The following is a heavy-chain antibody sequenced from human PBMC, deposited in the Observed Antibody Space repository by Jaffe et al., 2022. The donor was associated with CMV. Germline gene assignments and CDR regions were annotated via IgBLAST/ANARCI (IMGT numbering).Heavy chain of an antibody. CDR1: GFTFSGSA. CDR2: IRSKANSYAT. CDR3: TSFFDSAAAGDFDY. Sequence: EVQLVESGGGLVQPGGSLKLSCAASGFTFSGSAMHWVRQASGKGLEWVGRIRSKANSYATAYAASVKGRFTISRDDSKNTAYLQMNSLKTEDTAVYYCTSFFDSAAAGDFDYWGQGTLVTVSS. J-gene: IGHJ4*02. V-gene: IGHV3-73*01. D-gene: IGHD6-13*01.